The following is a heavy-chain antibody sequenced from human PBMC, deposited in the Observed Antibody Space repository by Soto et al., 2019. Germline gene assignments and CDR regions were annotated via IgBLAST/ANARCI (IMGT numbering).Heavy chain of an antibody. V-gene: IGHV1-69*01. CDR1: GGTFSSYA. D-gene: IGHD6-13*01. CDR3: AREQQLVLVGWFDP. CDR2: IIPIFGTA. J-gene: IGHJ5*02. Sequence: QVQLVQSGAEVKKPGSSVTFSCKASGGTFSSYAISWVRQSPGQGLEWMGGIIPIFGTANYAQKFQGRVTITADESTSTAYMELSSLRSEDTAVYYCAREQQLVLVGWFDPWGQGTLVTVSS.